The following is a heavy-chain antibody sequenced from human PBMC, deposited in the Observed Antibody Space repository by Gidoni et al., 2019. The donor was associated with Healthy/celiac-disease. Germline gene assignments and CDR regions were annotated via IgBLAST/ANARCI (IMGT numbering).Heavy chain of an antibody. J-gene: IGHJ4*02. D-gene: IGHD3-10*01. V-gene: IGHV3-53*01. CDR2: IYSGGST. CDR3: ARDRGRESGANPPVH. Sequence: QAPGKGLEWVSVIYSGGSTYYADAVKGRFTISRDNSKNTLYLQMNSLRAEDTAVYYCARDRGRESGANPPVHWGQGTLVTVSS.